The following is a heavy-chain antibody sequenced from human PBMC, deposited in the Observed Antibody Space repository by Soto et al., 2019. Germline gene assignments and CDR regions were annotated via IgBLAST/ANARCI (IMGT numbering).Heavy chain of an antibody. V-gene: IGHV3-23*01. CDR1: GFTFRNYP. CDR3: AKDRRGDGYNGDYDFDY. J-gene: IGHJ4*02. CDR2: ISGIDFNT. Sequence: EVQLLESGGGLVQPGGSLRLSCVASGFTFRNYPMSWVRQAPGRGLEWVSSISGIDFNTYYEDSVKGRFTISRDNSKKPLYLQMIILRAEDTALYYCAKDRRGDGYNGDYDFDYWGQATLVTVSS. D-gene: IGHD4-17*01.